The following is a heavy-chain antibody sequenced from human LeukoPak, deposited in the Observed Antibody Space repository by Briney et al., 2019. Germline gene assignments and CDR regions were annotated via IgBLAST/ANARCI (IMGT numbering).Heavy chain of an antibody. J-gene: IGHJ4*02. V-gene: IGHV3-74*01. CDR3: ARDPWQFLAVAGTIGDY. D-gene: IGHD6-19*01. CDR1: GFTFSNYW. CDR2: INSDGINT. Sequence: LPGGSLRLSCAASGFTFSNYWMHWVRQAPGKGLVWVSRINSDGINTSYADSVKGRFTISRDNAKNSLYLQMNSLRAEDTAVYYCARDPWQFLAVAGTIGDYWGQGTLVTVSS.